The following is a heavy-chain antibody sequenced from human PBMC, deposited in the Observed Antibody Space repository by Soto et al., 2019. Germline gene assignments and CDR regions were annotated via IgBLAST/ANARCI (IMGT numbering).Heavy chain of an antibody. CDR1: GFTFSSYS. CDR2: ISSSSSYI. D-gene: IGHD2-21*01. V-gene: IGHV3-21*01. J-gene: IGHJ4*02. CDR3: ARDGFRVIAFDY. Sequence: PGGSLRLSCAASGFTFSSYSMNWVRQAPGKGLEWVSSISSSSSYIYYADSVKGRFTISRDNAKNSLYLQMNSLRAEDTAVYYCARDGFRVIAFDYWGQGTLVTVSS.